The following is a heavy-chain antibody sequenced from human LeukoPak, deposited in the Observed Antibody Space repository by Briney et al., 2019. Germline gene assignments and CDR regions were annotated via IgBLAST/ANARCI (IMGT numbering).Heavy chain of an antibody. CDR2: MNPNSGNT. Sequence: ASVKVSCKASGYTFTSYDINWVRQATGQGLEWMGWMNPNSGNTGYAQKFQGRVTMTRNTSISTAYMELSSLRSEDTAVYYCARAYSWNDYFDYWGQGTLVTVSS. CDR3: ARAYSWNDYFDY. CDR1: GYTFTSYD. D-gene: IGHD1-1*01. J-gene: IGHJ4*02. V-gene: IGHV1-8*01.